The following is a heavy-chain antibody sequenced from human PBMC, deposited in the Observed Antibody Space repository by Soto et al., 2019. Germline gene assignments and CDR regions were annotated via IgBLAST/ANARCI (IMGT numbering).Heavy chain of an antibody. CDR1: GFTVSSNY. V-gene: IGHV3-53*01. J-gene: IGHJ6*02. D-gene: IGHD5-18*01. CDR3: AREAYSYGYSYYYYYGMDV. CDR2: IYSGGST. Sequence: PVGSLRLSCAASGFTVSSNYMSWVRQAPGKGLEWVSVIYSGGSTYYADSVKGRFTISRDNSKNTLYLQMNSLRAEDTAVYYCAREAYSYGYSYYYYYGMDVWGQGTTVTVSS.